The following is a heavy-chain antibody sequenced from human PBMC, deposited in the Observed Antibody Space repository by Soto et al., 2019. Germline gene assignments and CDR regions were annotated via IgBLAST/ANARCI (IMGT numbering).Heavy chain of an antibody. Sequence: QAQLVQSGAEVKKPGASVKVSCKASGYTFTSYGINWVRQAPGQGLEWLGWISAYDGNTKYAQSVQGRGSMTTDTSTKTAYMELRSLRSDDTAMYYCARGGYYDSSGSRNYYYYGMNVWGQGTTVSVSS. J-gene: IGHJ6*02. V-gene: IGHV1-18*04. CDR3: ARGGYYDSSGSRNYYYYGMNV. CDR2: ISAYDGNT. CDR1: GYTFTSYG. D-gene: IGHD3-22*01.